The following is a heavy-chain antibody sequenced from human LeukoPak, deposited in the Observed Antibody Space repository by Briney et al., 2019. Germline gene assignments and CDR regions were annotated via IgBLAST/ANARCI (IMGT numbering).Heavy chain of an antibody. V-gene: IGHV4-34*01. J-gene: IGHJ4*02. CDR1: GGAFSGYY. CDR2: INHSGST. D-gene: IGHD4-23*01. CDR3: ARGFRTTVVDY. Sequence: PSETLSLTCAVYGGAFSGYYWSWIRQPPGKGLEWIAEINHSGSTNYSPSLKSRVTISVDTSKNQCSLKLSSVPAADTAVYYCARGFRTTVVDYWGQGTLVTVSS.